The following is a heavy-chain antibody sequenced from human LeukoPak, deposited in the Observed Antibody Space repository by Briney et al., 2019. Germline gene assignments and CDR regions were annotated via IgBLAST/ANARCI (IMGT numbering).Heavy chain of an antibody. CDR2: IIPIMGVT. J-gene: IGHJ3*02. D-gene: IGHD3-22*01. Sequence: GASVKVSCKASGYTFTSYGISWVRQAPGQGLEWMGRIIPIMGVTHYAQKFQGRVTITADRSTNTAYMELDSLRSEDTAVYYCARPEIYYYDTSGYFYAFDIWGQGTMVTVSS. CDR3: ARPEIYYYDTSGYFYAFDI. CDR1: GYTFTSYG. V-gene: IGHV1-69*04.